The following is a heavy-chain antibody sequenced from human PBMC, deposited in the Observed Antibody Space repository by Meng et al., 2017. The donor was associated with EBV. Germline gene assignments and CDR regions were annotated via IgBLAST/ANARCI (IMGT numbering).Heavy chain of an antibody. CDR3: ASESGRGFTPDY. CDR1: GGTFRSDA. V-gene: IGHV1-69*01. CDR2: LIPMVGAP. D-gene: IGHD3-10*01. J-gene: IGHJ4*02. Sequence: QGRLLRSGAEVKKPGSSVKVSCRTSGGTFRSDAVSWVRQAPGQGLEWMGGLIPMVGAPRYAQKFQGRVTIIADESTSTHSMELNSLRSEDTAMYYCASESGRGFTPDYWGQGTLVTVSS.